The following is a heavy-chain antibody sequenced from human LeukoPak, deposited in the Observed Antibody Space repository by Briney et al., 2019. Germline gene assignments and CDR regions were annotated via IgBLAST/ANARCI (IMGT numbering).Heavy chain of an antibody. V-gene: IGHV3-48*01. Sequence: GGSLTLSCAASGFTFSSFTMNWVRQAPGKGLEWLSYITSGSSTIYYADSVKGRFTISRDNAKNSLYLQMNSLRAEDTAVYYCARSYKWNDAFAIWGQGTMVTVSS. CDR3: ARSYKWNDAFAI. D-gene: IGHD1-20*01. CDR1: GFTFSSFT. CDR2: ITSGSSTI. J-gene: IGHJ3*02.